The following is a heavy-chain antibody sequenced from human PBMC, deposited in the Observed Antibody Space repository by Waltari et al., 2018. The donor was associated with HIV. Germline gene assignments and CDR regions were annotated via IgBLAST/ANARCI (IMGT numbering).Heavy chain of an antibody. V-gene: IGHV1-2*02. D-gene: IGHD3-10*01. CDR3: ASSSGNYHYF. CDR2: VNPDNGDT. CDR1: GYSFTGLY. Sequence: QVQLVQSVAEVKKPVASVKASCKASGYSFTGLYINWVRQAPGHGLEWMGRVNPDNGDTHYAQNFQGRLTLTRDTSFTTAYMDMSGLTSKDTAVYFCASSSGNYHYFWGQGTLVTVSS. J-gene: IGHJ4*02.